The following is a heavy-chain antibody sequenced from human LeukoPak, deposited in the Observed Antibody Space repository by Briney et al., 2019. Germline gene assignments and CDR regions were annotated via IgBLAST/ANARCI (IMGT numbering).Heavy chain of an antibody. J-gene: IGHJ4*02. D-gene: IGHD6-19*01. CDR3: ARDLTGSGWYDY. CDR1: GYTFTGYY. CDR2: IIPILGIA. Sequence: GASVKVSCKASGYTFTGYYMHWVRQAPGQGLEWMGRIIPILGIANYAQKFQGRVTITADKSTSTAYMELSSLRSEDTAVYYCARDLTGSGWYDYWGQGTLVTVSS. V-gene: IGHV1-69*04.